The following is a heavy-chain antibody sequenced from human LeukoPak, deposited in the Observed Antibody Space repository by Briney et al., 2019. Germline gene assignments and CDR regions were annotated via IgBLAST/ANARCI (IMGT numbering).Heavy chain of an antibody. CDR2: IYPGDSDT. V-gene: IGHV5-51*01. D-gene: IGHD3-9*01. CDR1: GYRFTSYW. CDR3: ARQGILTGYQFDY. J-gene: IGHJ4*02. Sequence: GESLKISCKGSGYRFTSYWIGWVRQMPGKGLEWMGIIYPGDSDTRYSPSFQGQVTISADKSISTAYLQWSSLKASDTAMYYCARQGILTGYQFDYWGQGTLVTVSS.